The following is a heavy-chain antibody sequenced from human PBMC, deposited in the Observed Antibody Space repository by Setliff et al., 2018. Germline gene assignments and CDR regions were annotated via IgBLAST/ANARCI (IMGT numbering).Heavy chain of an antibody. Sequence: PSETLSLTCTVSGGSISTTNYFWGWIRQPPGGGLEWIGILYYTGATYYNPFLKSRVTISVDTPNNQFSLKLSSVTAADTAVFYCARGYAARVGFGNWFDPWGQGTTVTVS. J-gene: IGHJ5*02. V-gene: IGHV4-39*07. D-gene: IGHD6-6*01. CDR1: GGSISTTNYF. CDR2: LYYTGAT. CDR3: ARGYAARVGFGNWFDP.